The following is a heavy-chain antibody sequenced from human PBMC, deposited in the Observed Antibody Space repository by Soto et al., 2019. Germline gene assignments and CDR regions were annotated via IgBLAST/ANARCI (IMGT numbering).Heavy chain of an antibody. CDR3: ERGTPHNCFDP. J-gene: IGHJ5*02. CDR1: GDSVSSNSAG. CDR2: TYYRSKWYY. Sequence: SQTLSLTCAITGDSVSSNSAGWSWVRQSPSRGLEWLGRTYYRSKWYYEYAVSVRGRITINPDTSKNQYSLQLNSVTPEDTAVYYCERGTPHNCFDPWGQGTLVTVSS. V-gene: IGHV6-1*01.